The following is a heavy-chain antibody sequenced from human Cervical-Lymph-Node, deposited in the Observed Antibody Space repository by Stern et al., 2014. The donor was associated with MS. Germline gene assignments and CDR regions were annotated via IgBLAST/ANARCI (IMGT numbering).Heavy chain of an antibody. V-gene: IGHV5-51*03. Sequence: VQLVESGAEVKKPGESLKISCEASGYLFDDYWIGWVRQMSGRGLELVAIIFPRDSNTRYSPSVQGQVTISADKSISTAYLQWSSRKASAPAMYYCASSPATPSGYDRFDYWGQGALVTVSS. CDR2: IFPRDSNT. CDR3: ASSPATPSGYDRFDY. J-gene: IGHJ4*02. CDR1: GYLFDDYW. D-gene: IGHD5-12*01.